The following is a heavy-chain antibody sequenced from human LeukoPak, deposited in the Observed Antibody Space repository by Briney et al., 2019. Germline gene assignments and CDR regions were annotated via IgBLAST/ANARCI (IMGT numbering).Heavy chain of an antibody. CDR3: ASTPDYYMDV. J-gene: IGHJ6*03. CDR2: INWNGGST. CDR1: GFTFDDYG. Sequence: PGGSLRLSCAASGFTFDDYGMSWVRQAPGKGLEWVSGINWNGGSTGYADSVKARFTISRDNAKNSLYLQMNSLRAEDTALYYCASTPDYYMDVWGKGTTVTVSS. V-gene: IGHV3-20*04.